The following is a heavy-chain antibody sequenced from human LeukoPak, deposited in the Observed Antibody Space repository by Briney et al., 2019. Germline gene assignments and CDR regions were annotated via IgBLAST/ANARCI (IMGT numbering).Heavy chain of an antibody. CDR1: GGTFSSYA. CDR2: IIPIFGTA. J-gene: IGHJ5*02. D-gene: IGHD2-2*01. Sequence: SVKVSCKASGGTFSSYAINWVRQAPGQGLEWMGGIIPIFGTANYAQKFQGRVTITTDESTSTAYMELSSLRSEDTAVYYCARVAGYCSSTSCPMGWFDPWGQGTLVTVSS. CDR3: ARVAGYCSSTSCPMGWFDP. V-gene: IGHV1-69*05.